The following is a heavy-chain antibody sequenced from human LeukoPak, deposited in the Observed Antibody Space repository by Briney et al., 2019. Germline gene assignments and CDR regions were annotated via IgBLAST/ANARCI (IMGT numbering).Heavy chain of an antibody. D-gene: IGHD3-9*01. Sequence: GGSLRLSCAASGFTFSDYYMSWIRQAPGKGLEWVSYISSSGSTIYYADPVKGRFTISRDNAKNSLYLQMNSLRAEDTAVYYCARDAFTYYDILTGYHHYDYWGQGTLVTVSS. CDR1: GFTFSDYY. CDR3: ARDAFTYYDILTGYHHYDY. CDR2: ISSSGSTI. J-gene: IGHJ4*02. V-gene: IGHV3-11*01.